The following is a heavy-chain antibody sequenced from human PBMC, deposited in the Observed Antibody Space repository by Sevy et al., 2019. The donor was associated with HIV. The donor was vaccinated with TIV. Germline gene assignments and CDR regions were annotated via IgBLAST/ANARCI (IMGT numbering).Heavy chain of an antibody. CDR3: ARQGGVVDYGMDV. Sequence: SETLSLTCTFSGGSISPYYWSWIRQPPGKGLEWVGYFYYTGSTNYNPSLEGRATISVDASKNQFFLKLTSVTAADTAVYYCARQGGVVDYGMDVWGQGTTVTVSS. CDR2: FYYTGST. D-gene: IGHD3-3*01. CDR1: GGSISPYY. V-gene: IGHV4-59*01. J-gene: IGHJ6*02.